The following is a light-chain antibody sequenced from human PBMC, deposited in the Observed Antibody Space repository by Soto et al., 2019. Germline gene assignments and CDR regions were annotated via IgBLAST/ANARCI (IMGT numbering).Light chain of an antibody. CDR2: GAS. J-gene: IGKJ3*01. CDR3: QHYGTSLFT. V-gene: IGKV3-20*01. CDR1: QSVSSSR. Sequence: EIVLTQSPGTLSLSPGERVTLSRRASQSVSSSRLAWYQQKPGQAPRLLISGASNRAAGILDRFSGSGSGTDFTLTVSRLEPEDFAVYYCQHYGTSLFTFGPGTTVDIK.